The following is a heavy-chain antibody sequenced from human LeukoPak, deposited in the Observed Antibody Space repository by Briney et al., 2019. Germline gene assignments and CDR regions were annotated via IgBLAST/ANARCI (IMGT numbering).Heavy chain of an antibody. D-gene: IGHD3-10*01. J-gene: IGHJ4*02. CDR1: EGTFTSYA. V-gene: IGHV1-69*13. CDR2: TIPIFGTA. Sequence: ASVTVSCKASEGTFTSYAISWMRLPPGQGLEWIGRTIPIFGTAHYAQKFHGRVRITADESTSTAYMELSSLRSEDTALSSCARTLEVRGVIITFCYWGQGTLVTVSS. CDR3: ARTLEVRGVIITFCY.